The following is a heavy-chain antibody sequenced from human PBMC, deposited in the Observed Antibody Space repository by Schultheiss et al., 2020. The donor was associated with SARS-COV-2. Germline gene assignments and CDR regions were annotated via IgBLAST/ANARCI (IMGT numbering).Heavy chain of an antibody. Sequence: GGSLRLSCAASGFTFSNYGMHWVRQAPGKGLEWVSSISSSSSYIYYADSVKGRFTISRDNARNSLYLQMNSLRVEDTAVYYCHILYYYDSSGSTDYWGQGTLVTVSS. V-gene: IGHV3-21*01. CDR2: ISSSSSYI. CDR1: GFTFSNYG. CDR3: HILYYYDSSGSTDY. D-gene: IGHD3-22*01. J-gene: IGHJ4*02.